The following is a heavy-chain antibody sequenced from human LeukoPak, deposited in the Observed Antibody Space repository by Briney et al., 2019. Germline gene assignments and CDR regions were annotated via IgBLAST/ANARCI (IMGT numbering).Heavy chain of an antibody. J-gene: IGHJ3*02. CDR3: AREVVEAFDI. D-gene: IGHD2-15*01. CDR1: GFTFSSYS. Sequence: PGGSLRLSCAASGFTFSSYSMNWVRQAPGKGLEWVSYISSSSSTIYYADSVKGRFTISRDNAKNSLYLQMNSLRAEDTAVYYCAREVVEAFDIWGQGTMVTVSS. CDR2: ISSSSSTI. V-gene: IGHV3-48*01.